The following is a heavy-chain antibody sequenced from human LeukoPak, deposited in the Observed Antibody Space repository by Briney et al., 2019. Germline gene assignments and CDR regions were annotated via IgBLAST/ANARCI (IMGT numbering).Heavy chain of an antibody. CDR3: AREGIVVVPAASDS. Sequence: GGSLRLSCAASGFSFSVFWMHWVRQVPGKGPGWVSRIKTDGSITDYADSVKGRFTISRDNAKNSLYLQMNSLRAEDTAVYYCAREGIVVVPAASDSWGQGTLVTVSS. V-gene: IGHV3-74*01. D-gene: IGHD2-2*01. J-gene: IGHJ4*02. CDR1: GFSFSVFW. CDR2: IKTDGSIT.